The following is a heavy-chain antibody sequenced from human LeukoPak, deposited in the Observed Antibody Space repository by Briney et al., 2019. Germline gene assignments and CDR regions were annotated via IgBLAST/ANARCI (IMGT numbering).Heavy chain of an antibody. J-gene: IGHJ4*02. CDR1: GYTFTSYG. D-gene: IGHD3-3*01. CDR3: ARDRARYYDFWSGHDY. CDR2: ISAYNGNT. Sequence: ASVKVSCKASGYTFTSYGISWVRQAPGQGLEWMGWISAYNGNTNYAQKLQGRVTMTTDTSTSTAYMELRSLRSDDTAVYYCARDRARYYDFWSGHDYWGQGTLVTVSS. V-gene: IGHV1-18*01.